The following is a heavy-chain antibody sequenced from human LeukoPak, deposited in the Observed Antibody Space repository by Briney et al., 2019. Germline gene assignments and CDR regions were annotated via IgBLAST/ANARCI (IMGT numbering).Heavy chain of an antibody. CDR1: GFTFSTFP. Sequence: GGSLRLSCSASGFTFSTFPMHWVRQAPGKGLEYFSAIGRNGDTTYYADSVKGRFTISRDNSKNTLYLQMSSLRPEDTAVYYCVKALTDDAFDIWGQGIMVTVSS. CDR2: IGRNGDTT. J-gene: IGHJ3*02. V-gene: IGHV3-64D*06. CDR3: VKALTDDAFDI.